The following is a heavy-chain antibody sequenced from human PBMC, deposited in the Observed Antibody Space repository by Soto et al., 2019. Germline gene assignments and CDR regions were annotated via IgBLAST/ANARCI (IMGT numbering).Heavy chain of an antibody. Sequence: ASVKVSCKASGYTFTSYGISWVRQAPGQGLEWMGWISAYNGNTNYAQKLQGRVTMTTDTSTSTAYMELRSLRSDDTAVYYCGREYYDILTGNYPRGFGIRGQRTMVT. CDR3: GREYYDILTGNYPRGFGI. CDR2: ISAYNGNT. D-gene: IGHD3-9*01. V-gene: IGHV1-18*01. J-gene: IGHJ3*02. CDR1: GYTFTSYG.